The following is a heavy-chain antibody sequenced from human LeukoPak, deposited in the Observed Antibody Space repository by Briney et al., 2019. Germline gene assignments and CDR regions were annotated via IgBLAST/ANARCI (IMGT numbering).Heavy chain of an antibody. Sequence: SETLSLTCAVYGGSFSGYYWSWIRQPPGKGLEWIGEINHSGSTNYDPSLKSRVTISVDTSKNQFSLKLSSVTAADTAVYYCASSYSGSYEYYFDYWGQGTLVTVSS. J-gene: IGHJ4*02. V-gene: IGHV4-34*01. CDR3: ASSYSGSYEYYFDY. CDR1: GGSFSGYY. D-gene: IGHD1-26*01. CDR2: INHSGST.